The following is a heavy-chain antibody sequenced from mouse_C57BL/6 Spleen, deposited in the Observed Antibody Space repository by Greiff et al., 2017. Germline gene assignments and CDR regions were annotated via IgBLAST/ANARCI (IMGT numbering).Heavy chain of an antibody. CDR2: IYPSDSET. D-gene: IGHD1-1*01. J-gene: IGHJ3*01. Sequence: QVQLQQPGAELVRPGSSVKLSCKASGYTFTSYWMDWVKQRPGQGLEWIGNIYPSDSETHYNQKFKDKATLTVDKSSSTAYMQLSSLTSEDSAVYYFARGWDYGSSSFAYWGQGTLVTVSA. CDR3: ARGWDYGSSSFAY. V-gene: IGHV1-61*01. CDR1: GYTFTSYW.